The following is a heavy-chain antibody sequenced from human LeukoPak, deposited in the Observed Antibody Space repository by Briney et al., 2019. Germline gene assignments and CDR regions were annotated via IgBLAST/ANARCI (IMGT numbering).Heavy chain of an antibody. CDR3: ARDLVVATSLDY. J-gene: IGHJ4*02. CDR1: GYTFTSYG. D-gene: IGHD2-15*01. V-gene: IGHV1-18*01. Sequence: ASVKVSCKASGYTFTSYGITWVRQAPGQGLEWMGWISAYNGHTNYAQKFQDRVTMTTDTSTNTAYMELRSLRSDDTAVYYCARDLVVATSLDYWGQGTLVTVSS. CDR2: ISAYNGHT.